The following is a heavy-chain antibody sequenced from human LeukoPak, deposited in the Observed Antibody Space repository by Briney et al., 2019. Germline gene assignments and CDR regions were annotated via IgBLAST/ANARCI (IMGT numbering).Heavy chain of an antibody. CDR1: GGSISSFY. CDR2: IYYSGST. CDR3: ARSLSGTSSDY. V-gene: IGHV4-59*01. J-gene: IGHJ4*02. Sequence: PSETLSLTCTVSGGSISSFYWSWIRQPPGKGLEWIGYIYYSGSTNYNPSLKSRVTISVDTSKSQFSLKLSSVTAADTAVYYCARSLSGTSSDYWGQGTLVTVSS. D-gene: IGHD2-2*01.